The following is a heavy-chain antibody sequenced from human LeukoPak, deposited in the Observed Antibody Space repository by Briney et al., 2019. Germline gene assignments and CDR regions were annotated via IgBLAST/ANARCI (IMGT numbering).Heavy chain of an antibody. CDR3: ARYSSSWSERQFDY. J-gene: IGHJ4*02. CDR2: IYYSGST. D-gene: IGHD6-13*01. CDR1: GGSISSYY. Sequence: SETLSLTCTVSGGSISSYYWSWIRQPPGKGLEWLGYIYYSGSTNYNPSLKSRVTISVDTSKNQFSLKLSSVTAADTAVYYCARYSSSWSERQFDYWGQGTLVTVSS. V-gene: IGHV4-59*01.